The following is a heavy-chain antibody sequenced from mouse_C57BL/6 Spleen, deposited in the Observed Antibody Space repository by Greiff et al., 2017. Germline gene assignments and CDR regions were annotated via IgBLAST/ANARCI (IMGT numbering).Heavy chain of an antibody. J-gene: IGHJ3*01. CDR1: GYTFTSSW. CDR2: IDPSDSET. D-gene: IGHD2-3*01. CDR3: ARGDGYSFAY. Sequence: VQLQQPGAELVRPGSSVKLSCKASGYTFTSSWMPWVKQRPIQGLEWIGNIDPSDSETHYNQKFKDKATLTVDKSSSTAYMQLSSLTSEDSAVYYCARGDGYSFAYWGQGTLVTVSA. V-gene: IGHV1-52*01.